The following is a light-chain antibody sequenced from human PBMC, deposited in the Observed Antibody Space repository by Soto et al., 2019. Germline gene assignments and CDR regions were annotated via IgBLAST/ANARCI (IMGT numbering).Light chain of an antibody. CDR2: NYD. J-gene: IGLJ1*01. V-gene: IGLV1-44*01. CDR3: AAWDASLNGYV. Sequence: SVLTQPPSASGTPGQRVTISCSTSSSNLGDNTVNWYQQVPGTAPKLLIYNYDQRPSGVPDRFSGSKSGTSASLAISGLQSEDEADYYCAAWDASLNGYVFGTGTKLTVL. CDR1: SSNLGDNT.